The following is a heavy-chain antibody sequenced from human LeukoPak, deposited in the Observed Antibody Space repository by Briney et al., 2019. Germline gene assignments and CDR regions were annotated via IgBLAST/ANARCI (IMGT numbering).Heavy chain of an antibody. J-gene: IGHJ2*01. CDR3: ARQGRHIAAAGHWYFDL. CDR1: GGSISNYY. CDR2: IYYSGST. V-gene: IGHV4-59*08. Sequence: SETLYLTCTVSGGSISNYYWSWTWQPPGKGLEGIGYIYYSGSTNYNPSLKSRVTISVDTSKNQFSLKLSSVTAADTAVYYCARQGRHIAAAGHWYFDLWGRGTLFTVSS. D-gene: IGHD6-13*01.